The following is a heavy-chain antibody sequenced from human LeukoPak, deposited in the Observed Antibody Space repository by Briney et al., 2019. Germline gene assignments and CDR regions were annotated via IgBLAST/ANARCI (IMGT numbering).Heavy chain of an antibody. V-gene: IGHV3-23*01. CDR2: ISGSGGST. CDR3: AKCIAAAGTFFDY. D-gene: IGHD6-13*01. J-gene: IGHJ4*02. Sequence: GGSLRLSCAASGFTFSSYAMSWVRQAPGKGLEWVSAISGSGGSTYYADSVKGRFTISRDNSKNTLYLQMNSLRTEDTAVYYCAKCIAAAGTFFDYWGQGTLVTVSS. CDR1: GFTFSSYA.